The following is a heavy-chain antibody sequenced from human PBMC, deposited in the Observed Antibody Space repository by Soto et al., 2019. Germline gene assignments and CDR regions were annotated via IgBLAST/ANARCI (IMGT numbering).Heavy chain of an antibody. V-gene: IGHV4-4*08. CDR1: DDSSSSYK. J-gene: IGHJ4*02. Sequence: PSETLSLTCTVSDDSSSSYKWSWIRQPPGRRLEWIGYIDSNGGTSYNPSLQSRITMSVDTTKNQFSLKLNSVIAADTAVYYCARSQWMGKYYFDYWGQGALVTVSS. CDR3: ARSQWMGKYYFDY. D-gene: IGHD6-19*01. CDR2: IDSNGGT.